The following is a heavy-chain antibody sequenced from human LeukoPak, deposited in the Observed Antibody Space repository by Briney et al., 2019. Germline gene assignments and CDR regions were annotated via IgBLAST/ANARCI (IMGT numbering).Heavy chain of an antibody. D-gene: IGHD2-2*01. Sequence: GGSLRLSCTASGFTFSNFWMGWVRQAPGKGLEWVANIKQDETEKFYLGSVKGRFTISRDNAKNSLYLQMNSLRVEDTALYYCVRLDSPSPGNRNKYLAQWGHGTLVTVSS. V-gene: IGHV3-7*03. CDR3: VRLDSPSPGNRNKYLAQ. CDR1: GFTFSNFW. CDR2: IKQDETEK. J-gene: IGHJ4*01.